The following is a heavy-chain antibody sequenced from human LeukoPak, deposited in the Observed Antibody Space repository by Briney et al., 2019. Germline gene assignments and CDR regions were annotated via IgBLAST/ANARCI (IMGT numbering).Heavy chain of an antibody. J-gene: IGHJ4*02. D-gene: IGHD6-19*01. CDR1: GFSFSSSA. V-gene: IGHV3-30-3*02. CDR2: ISNDGTNK. Sequence: GGSLRLSCAASGFSFSSSAMHWVRQAPGKGPEYMALISNDGTNKYYADSVKGRFTISRDNSKNTLYLQMNSLRAEDTAVYYCAKRLADFDYWGQGTLVTVSS. CDR3: AKRLADFDY.